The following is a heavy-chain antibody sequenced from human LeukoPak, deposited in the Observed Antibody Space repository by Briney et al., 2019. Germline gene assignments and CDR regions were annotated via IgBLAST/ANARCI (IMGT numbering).Heavy chain of an antibody. D-gene: IGHD5-18*01. V-gene: IGHV1-2*02. CDR1: GYTFTGYY. Sequence: ASVKVSCKASGYTFTGYYMHWVRQAPGQGLEWMGWINPNSGGTNYAQKFQGRVTMTRDTSTSTAYMELRSLRSDDTAVYYCARLRYSYGTYYYYYYMDVWGKGTTVTISS. CDR2: INPNSGGT. J-gene: IGHJ6*03. CDR3: ARLRYSYGTYYYYYYMDV.